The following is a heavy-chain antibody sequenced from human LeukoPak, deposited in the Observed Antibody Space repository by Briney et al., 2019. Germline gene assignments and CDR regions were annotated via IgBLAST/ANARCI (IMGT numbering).Heavy chain of an antibody. V-gene: IGHV3-33*01. J-gene: IGHJ4*02. CDR1: GFTFSNYV. CDR2: IWSDGSNK. D-gene: IGHD5-18*01. Sequence: PGASLRLSCAASGFTFSNYVMHWVRQAPGKGLEWVALIWSDGSNKYYADSVKGRFTISRDNSKNTLYLQMNSLRAEDMSVYFCARDEGYTYGLTLDYWGQGALVTVSS. CDR3: ARDEGYTYGLTLDY.